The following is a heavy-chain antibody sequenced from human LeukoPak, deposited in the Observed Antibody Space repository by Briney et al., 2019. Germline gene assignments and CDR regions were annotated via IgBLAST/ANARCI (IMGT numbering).Heavy chain of an antibody. V-gene: IGHV5-51*01. CDR3: ARQGLGGGDGSGAFDI. Sequence: GESLKISCKGSGYSFTSYWIGWVRQMPGKGLEWMRIIYPGDSDTRYSPSFQGQVTMTADKSIGTAYLQWSSLKVSDTAMYYCARQGLGGGDGSGAFDIWGQGTMVTVSS. J-gene: IGHJ3*02. CDR1: GYSFTSYW. D-gene: IGHD2-21*02. CDR2: IYPGDSDT.